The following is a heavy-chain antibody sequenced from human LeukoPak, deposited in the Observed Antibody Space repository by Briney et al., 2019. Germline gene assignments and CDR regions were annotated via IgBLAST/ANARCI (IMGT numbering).Heavy chain of an antibody. V-gene: IGHV3-7*01. CDR1: GFIFSNYW. J-gene: IGHJ4*02. CDR2: IKPDGNVK. Sequence: GGSLRLSCAASGFIFSNYWMSWVRQAPGKGLEWVANIKPDGNVKYFVDSVKGRFTISRDNAKNSLYLQMNSLRAEDTAVYYCTRDLSGPSVYWGQGTLVTVSS. D-gene: IGHD2-15*01. CDR3: TRDLSGPSVY.